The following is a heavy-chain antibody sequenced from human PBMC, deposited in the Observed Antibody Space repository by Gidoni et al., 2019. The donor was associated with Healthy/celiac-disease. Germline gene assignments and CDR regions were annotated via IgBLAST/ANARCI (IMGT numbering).Heavy chain of an antibody. D-gene: IGHD6-19*01. V-gene: IGHV3-48*01. CDR3: ARVRYSSGRNNWFDP. J-gene: IGHJ5*02. CDR2: ISSSSSTI. CDR1: GFTFSSYS. Sequence: GGSLRLSCAASGFTFSSYSMNWVRQAPGKGLEWVSYISSSSSTIYYADSVKGRFTISRDNAKNSLYLQMNSLRAEDTAVYYCARVRYSSGRNNWFDPWGQGTLVTVSS.